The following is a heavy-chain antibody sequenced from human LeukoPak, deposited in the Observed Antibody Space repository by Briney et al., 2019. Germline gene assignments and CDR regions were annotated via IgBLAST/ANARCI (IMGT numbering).Heavy chain of an antibody. V-gene: IGHV1-69*13. CDR1: GGTFSSYA. CDR2: IIPIFGTA. Sequence: SVKVSCKASGGTFSSYAISWVRQAPGQGLEWMGGIIPIFGTANYAQKFQGRVTITADESTSTAYMELSSLRSEDTAVYYCARALRGGPAGYYTFDYWGQGTLVTVSS. D-gene: IGHD3/OR15-3a*01. J-gene: IGHJ4*02. CDR3: ARALRGGPAGYYTFDY.